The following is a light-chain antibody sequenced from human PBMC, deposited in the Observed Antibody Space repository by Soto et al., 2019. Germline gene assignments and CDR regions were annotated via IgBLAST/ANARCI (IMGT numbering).Light chain of an antibody. J-gene: IGKJ3*01. CDR1: QDITSY. V-gene: IGKV1-39*01. CDR3: QQTYSSPPFS. CDR2: AAS. Sequence: DIQMTQSPSSLSASVGDRVTITCGASQDITSYLNWYQQKPGKAPKLLIYAASGLRSGVPSRFTGSGSGTDFTLTINSLQPEDFATYYCQQTYSSPPFSFGPGTKLDVK.